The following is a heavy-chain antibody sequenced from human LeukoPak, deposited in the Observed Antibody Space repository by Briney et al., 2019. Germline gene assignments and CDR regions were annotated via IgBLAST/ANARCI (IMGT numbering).Heavy chain of an antibody. CDR2: ISAYNGNT. CDR3: ARSGTAAAGNYYYYGMDV. D-gene: IGHD6-13*01. J-gene: IGHJ6*02. Sequence: ASVKVSCKASGYTFTSYGISWVRQAPGQGLEWMGWISAYNGNTNYAQKLQGRVTMTTDTSTSTAYMELRSLGSDDTAVYYCARSGTAAAGNYYYYGMDVWGQGTTVTVSS. CDR1: GYTFTSYG. V-gene: IGHV1-18*01.